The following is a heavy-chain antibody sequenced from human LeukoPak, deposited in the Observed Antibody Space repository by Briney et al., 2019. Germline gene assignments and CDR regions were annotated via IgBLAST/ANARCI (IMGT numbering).Heavy chain of an antibody. CDR1: GFTFSSYG. CDR3: GRDPNGDYVGAFEF. V-gene: IGHV3-23*01. J-gene: IGHJ3*01. D-gene: IGHD3-16*01. CDR2: IHGNGETT. Sequence: GGSLRLSCVGSGFTFSSYGLIWVCQAPGKGPEWVSGIHGNGETTYYGDSVKGRFTISRDNSKSTLYLQMNSLRVEDTAEYFCGRDPNGDYVGAFEFWGQGTKVAVSS.